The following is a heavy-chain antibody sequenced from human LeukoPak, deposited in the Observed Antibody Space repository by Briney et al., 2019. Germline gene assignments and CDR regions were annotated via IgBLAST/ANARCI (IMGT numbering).Heavy chain of an antibody. Sequence: PSGTLSLTCTVSGGSISSSSYYWGWIRQPPGKGLEWIGSIYYSGSTYYNPSLKSRVTISVDTSKNQFSLKLSSVTAADTAVYYCARHVFRGYYLELWFDPWGQGTLVTVSS. V-gene: IGHV4-39*01. CDR1: GGSISSSSYY. D-gene: IGHD3-22*01. CDR2: IYYSGST. CDR3: ARHVFRGYYLELWFDP. J-gene: IGHJ5*02.